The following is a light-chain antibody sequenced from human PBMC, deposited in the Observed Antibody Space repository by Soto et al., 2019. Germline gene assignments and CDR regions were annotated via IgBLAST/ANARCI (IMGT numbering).Light chain of an antibody. Sequence: EIVMTQSPATLSVSPGERATLSCRASQSVSSNLAWYQQKPGQAPRLLIYGASTRATGIQARFSGSGSGTEFTLTIRRLEPEDFAVYYCQQYGSSLWSFGQGTKVDIK. V-gene: IGKV3-15*01. CDR2: GAS. CDR1: QSVSSN. J-gene: IGKJ1*01. CDR3: QQYGSSLWS.